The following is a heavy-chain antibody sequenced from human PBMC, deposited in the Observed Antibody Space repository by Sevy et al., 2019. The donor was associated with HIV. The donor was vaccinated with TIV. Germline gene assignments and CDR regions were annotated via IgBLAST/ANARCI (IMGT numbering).Heavy chain of an antibody. CDR1: GFTVSSNY. CDR2: IYSGGST. CDR3: ARDTKSAGYYYYGMDV. D-gene: IGHD6-13*01. V-gene: IGHV3-53*01. Sequence: QLGGSLRLSCAASGFTVSSNYMSWVRQAPGKGLEWVSVIYSGGSTYYADSVKGRFTISRDNSKNTLYLQMNSLRAEDTAVYYCARDTKSAGYYYYGMDVWGQGTTVTVSS. J-gene: IGHJ6*02.